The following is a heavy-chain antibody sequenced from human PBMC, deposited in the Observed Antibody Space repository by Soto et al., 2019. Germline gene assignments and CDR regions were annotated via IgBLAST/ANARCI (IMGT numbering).Heavy chain of an antibody. CDR1: GFSLSSSGVG. V-gene: IGHV2-5*02. J-gene: IGHJ5*02. CDR2: IYWDDDK. D-gene: IGHD5-18*01. CDR3: AHMDLSHSLDP. Sequence: QITLKESGPTLVKPTQTLTLTCTFSGFSLSSSGVGVGWFRQPPGKALECLALIYWDDDKRYSPSLQSRLTITKDTSKNQVVLTMTNIDPVDTATYYCAHMDLSHSLDPWGQGTLVTVSS.